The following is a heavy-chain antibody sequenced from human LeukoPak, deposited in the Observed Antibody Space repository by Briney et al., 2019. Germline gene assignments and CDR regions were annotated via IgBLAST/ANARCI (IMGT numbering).Heavy chain of an antibody. Sequence: ASETLSLTCTVSGGSISSGGYYWSWLRQHPGKGLEWIGYIYYSGSTYYNPSLKSRVTISVDTSKNQFSLKLSSVTAADTAVYYCARVEGFDWLFPGWFDPWGQGTLVTVST. V-gene: IGHV4-31*03. CDR1: GGSISSGGYY. CDR2: IYYSGST. D-gene: IGHD3-9*01. CDR3: ARVEGFDWLFPGWFDP. J-gene: IGHJ5*02.